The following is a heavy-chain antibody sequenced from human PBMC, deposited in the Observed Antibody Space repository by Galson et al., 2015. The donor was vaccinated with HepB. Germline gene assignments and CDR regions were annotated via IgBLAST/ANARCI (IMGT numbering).Heavy chain of an antibody. Sequence: SLRLSCAASGFTFSDYYMSWIRQAPGKGLEWVSYISSSGSTIYYTDSVKGRFTITRDNAKNSLYLQMNSLTAEDTAVYYCARDQAGTYYYYYYMDVWGKGTTVTVSS. V-gene: IGHV3-11*01. CDR3: ARDQAGTYYYYYYMDV. D-gene: IGHD1-1*01. J-gene: IGHJ6*03. CDR1: GFTFSDYY. CDR2: ISSSGSTI.